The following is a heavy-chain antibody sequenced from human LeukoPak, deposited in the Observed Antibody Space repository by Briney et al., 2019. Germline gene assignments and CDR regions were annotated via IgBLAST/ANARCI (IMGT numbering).Heavy chain of an antibody. J-gene: IGHJ4*02. CDR1: GYTFSAYY. V-gene: IGHV1-2*02. D-gene: IGHD3-22*01. Sequence: GASVKVSCKASGYTFSAYYMHWVREAPGQGLDWMGWFDPTNGATNYAQKYQGRVTLTTDTSTDTAYMELNWLTSDDTAVYYCARPRIESGGYYYGHWGQGTLVTVSS. CDR2: FDPTNGAT. CDR3: ARPRIESGGYYYGH.